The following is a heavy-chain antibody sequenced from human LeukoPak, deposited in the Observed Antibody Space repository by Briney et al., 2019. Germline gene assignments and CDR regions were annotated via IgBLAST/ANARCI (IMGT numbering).Heavy chain of an antibody. CDR3: ARTMTYGNWFDP. Sequence: SETLSLTCTVSGGSISSGSYYWSWIRQPAGKGLEWIGRIYTSGSTNYNPSLKSQVTISVDTSKNQFSLKLSSVTAADTAVYYCARTMTYGNWFDPWGQGTLVTVSS. J-gene: IGHJ5*02. CDR2: IYTSGST. V-gene: IGHV4-61*02. CDR1: GGSISSGSYY. D-gene: IGHD4-17*01.